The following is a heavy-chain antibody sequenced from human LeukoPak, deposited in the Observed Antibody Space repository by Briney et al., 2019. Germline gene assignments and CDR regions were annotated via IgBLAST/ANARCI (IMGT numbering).Heavy chain of an antibody. J-gene: IGHJ4*02. CDR1: GFTVSSNY. CDR3: ARGSGDVIDY. V-gene: IGHV3-53*01. Sequence: GGSLRLSCAASGFTVSSNYMNWVGQAPGKGLEWVSVIYSGGTTYYADSVKGRFTISRDSSKNTLYLQMNSLRAEDTAVYYCARGSGDVIDYWGQGTLVTVSS. CDR2: IYSGGTT. D-gene: IGHD4-17*01.